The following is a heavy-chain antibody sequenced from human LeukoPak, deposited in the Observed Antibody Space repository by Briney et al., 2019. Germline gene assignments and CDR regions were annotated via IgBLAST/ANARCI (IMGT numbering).Heavy chain of an antibody. J-gene: IGHJ3*02. D-gene: IGHD3-16*02. V-gene: IGHV1-18*01. CDR1: GYTFTSYG. CDR2: ISAYNGNT. CDR3: ATDLLRLGELSLTGDAFDI. Sequence: ASVKVSCKASGYTFTSYGISWVRQAPGQGLEWMGWISAYNGNTNYAQKLQGRVTMTTDTSTSTAYMELRSLRSDDTAVYYCATDLLRLGELSLTGDAFDIWGKGQWSPSLQ.